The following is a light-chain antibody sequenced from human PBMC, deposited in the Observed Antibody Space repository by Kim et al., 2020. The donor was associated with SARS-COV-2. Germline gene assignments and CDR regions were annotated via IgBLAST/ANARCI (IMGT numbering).Light chain of an antibody. V-gene: IGLV1-47*02. CDR3: AAWDDSLSGVV. CDR1: SANIDGNY. CDR2: SNY. Sequence: HRLTSLCTGCSANIDGNYLCLYRQFPGPAPNLIIYSNYRRPSGVPYRFSGSTSATSASLAIIGLRSEDEADYYSAAWDDSLSGVVFGGGTQLTVL. J-gene: IGLJ2*01.